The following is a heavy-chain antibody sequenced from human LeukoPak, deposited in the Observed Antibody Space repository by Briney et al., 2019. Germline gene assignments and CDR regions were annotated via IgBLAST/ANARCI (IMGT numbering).Heavy chain of an antibody. D-gene: IGHD2-15*01. CDR3: ARDSPYCSGGSCYRWIY. Sequence: ASVKVSCKASGYTFTGYYMHWVRQAPGQGLGWMGWINPNSGGTNYAQKFQGRVTMTRDTSISTAYMELSGLRSDDTAVYYCARDSPYCSGGSCYRWIYWGQGTLVTVSS. J-gene: IGHJ4*02. V-gene: IGHV1-2*02. CDR1: GYTFTGYY. CDR2: INPNSGGT.